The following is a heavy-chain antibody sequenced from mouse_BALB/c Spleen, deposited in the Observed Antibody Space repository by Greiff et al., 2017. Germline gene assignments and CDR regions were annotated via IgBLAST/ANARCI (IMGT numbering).Heavy chain of an antibody. CDR3: ARSYGGYAMDY. Sequence: EVQLVESGGGLVKPGGSLKLSCAASGFTFSSYAMSWVRQSPEKRLEWVAEISSGGSYTYYPDTVTGRFTISRDNAKNTLYLEMSSLRSEDTAMYYCARSYGGYAMDYWGQGTSVTVSS. V-gene: IGHV5-9-4*01. CDR2: ISSGGSYT. D-gene: IGHD2-10*02. J-gene: IGHJ4*01. CDR1: GFTFSSYA.